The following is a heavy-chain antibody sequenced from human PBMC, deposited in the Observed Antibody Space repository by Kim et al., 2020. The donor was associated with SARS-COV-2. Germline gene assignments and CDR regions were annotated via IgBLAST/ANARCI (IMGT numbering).Heavy chain of an antibody. D-gene: IGHD3-22*01. CDR3: AKLPGYYYESSAYFYFD. V-gene: IGHV3-23*01. CDR2: ISSSGSST. Sequence: GGSLRLSCAASGFAFSNYAVSWVRQAPGKGLEWVSVISSSGSSTYYADSVKGRFTISRDNSKNTLFLQMNSLRAEDTAVYYCAKLPGYYYESSAYFYFD. CDR1: GFAFSNYA. J-gene: IGHJ4*01.